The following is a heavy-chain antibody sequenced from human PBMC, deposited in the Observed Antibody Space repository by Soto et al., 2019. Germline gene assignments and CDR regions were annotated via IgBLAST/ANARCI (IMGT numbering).Heavy chain of an antibody. CDR1: GASISNNSYY. Sequence: QVQLQESGPGLVKPSQTLSLTCTVSGASISNNSYYWTWIRQRPGQGLEWISYIYYSGRAFYSPSLGGRVFISLDTSKNQFSLDLSTVTAADTAVYFCAMSHDDRSALNRWGQGTLVTVSS. V-gene: IGHV4-31*03. CDR3: AMSHDDRSALNR. J-gene: IGHJ5*02. CDR2: IYYSGRA. D-gene: IGHD3-16*01.